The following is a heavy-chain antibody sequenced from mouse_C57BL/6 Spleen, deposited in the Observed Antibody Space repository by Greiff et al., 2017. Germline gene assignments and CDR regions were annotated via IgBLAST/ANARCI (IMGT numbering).Heavy chain of an antibody. V-gene: IGHV3-6*01. Sequence: EVQLQESGPGLVKPSQSLSLTCSVTGYSITGGYYWNWIRQFPGNKLEWMGYISYDGSNNYNPTLKNRISITRDTSTKQFFLKLNSVTTEDTATNYSTREAYYSNYGGGYWGQGTTLTVSS. J-gene: IGHJ2*01. CDR3: TREAYYSNYGGGY. CDR1: GYSITGGYY. CDR2: ISYDGSN. D-gene: IGHD2-5*01.